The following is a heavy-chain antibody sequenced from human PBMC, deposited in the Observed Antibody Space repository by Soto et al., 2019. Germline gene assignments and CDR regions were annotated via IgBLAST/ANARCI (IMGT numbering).Heavy chain of an antibody. Sequence: QVQLQESGPGLVKPSQTLSLTCTVSGGYITSSGYYWSWIRQHPGEGLEWIGFTSNSGSTSYNPSLESRVTISVDTSSNQFSLNLKCVTAADSAVYYCARGGGSTKVDYWGQGTLVTVSP. CDR3: ARGGGSTKVDY. V-gene: IGHV4-31*03. J-gene: IGHJ4*02. D-gene: IGHD2-2*01. CDR2: TSNSGST. CDR1: GGYITSSGYY.